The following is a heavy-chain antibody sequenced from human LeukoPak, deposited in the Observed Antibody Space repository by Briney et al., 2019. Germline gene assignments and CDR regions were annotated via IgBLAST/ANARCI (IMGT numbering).Heavy chain of an antibody. Sequence: GGSLRLSCAASGFTFSRYWMHWVRQAPGKGLVWVSCIKSDGSSTSIADSAKGRFTISRDDPRNTVWLQMNSLRAEDTALHYCAKDWTPHNRVYDCLDAWGQGTQVTVSS. CDR3: AKDWTPHNRVYDCLDA. J-gene: IGHJ5*02. V-gene: IGHV3-74*01. D-gene: IGHD3-16*01. CDR1: GFTFSRYW. CDR2: IKSDGSST.